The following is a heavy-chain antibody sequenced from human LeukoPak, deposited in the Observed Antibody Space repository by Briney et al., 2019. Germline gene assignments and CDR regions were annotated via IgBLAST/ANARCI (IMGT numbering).Heavy chain of an antibody. V-gene: IGHV3-64D*08. J-gene: IGHJ4*02. Sequence: PGGSLRLSCSASGFTFSSYAMHWVRQAPGKGLQYVSGISTNAGRTYYAESVKGRFTISRDNSKNTLYPQMSSLRAEDTAVYFCPLPALGYWGQGALVTVSS. CDR2: ISTNAGRT. CDR3: PLPALGY. CDR1: GFTFSSYA. D-gene: IGHD2-21*01.